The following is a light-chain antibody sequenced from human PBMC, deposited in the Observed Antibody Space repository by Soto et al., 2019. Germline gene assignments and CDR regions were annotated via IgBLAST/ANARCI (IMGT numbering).Light chain of an antibody. CDR1: SSKVVAPTY. J-gene: IGLJ1*01. V-gene: IGLV2-14*03. Sequence: QSARTQPAPVSGSPGHSTTISCTGTSSKVVAPTYVSWYHRHQSKAPKLMIFVVSNLPSRVSSRFSGSKSGNSASLPIPGIQPEDAADYYCSSYTTSNGRRLVFGTGTKVTVL. CDR3: SSYTTSNGRRLV. CDR2: VVS.